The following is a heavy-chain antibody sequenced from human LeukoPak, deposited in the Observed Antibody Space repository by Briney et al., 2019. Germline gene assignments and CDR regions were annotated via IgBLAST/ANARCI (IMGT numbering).Heavy chain of an antibody. J-gene: IGHJ4*02. CDR1: GGSISSYY. CDR3: ASGVRGGGGYYYSAFDY. V-gene: IGHV4-4*07. CDR2: IYTSGST. Sequence: SETLSLTCTVSGGSISSYYWSWIRQPAGKGLEWIGRIYTSGSTNCNPSLKSRVTMSVDTSKNQFSLKLSSVTAADTAVYYCASGVRGGGGYYYSAFDYWGQGTLVTVSS. D-gene: IGHD3-22*01.